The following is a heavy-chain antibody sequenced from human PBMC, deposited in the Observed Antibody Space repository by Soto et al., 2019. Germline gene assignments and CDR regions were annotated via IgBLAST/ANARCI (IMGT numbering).Heavy chain of an antibody. CDR2: ISGTSIST. CDR1: GFTFSNYN. CDR3: VREFAYGDY. Sequence: EVHLVESWGGLVTPGGSLRLSREGSGFTFSNYNMNWVRQAPGEGLEWVSSISGTSISTRYADSVQGRFTISRDNAKRSLYLQMNSLTPEDTAIYYCVREFAYGDYWGQGILVTVSS. J-gene: IGHJ4*02. D-gene: IGHD4-17*01. V-gene: IGHV3-21*01.